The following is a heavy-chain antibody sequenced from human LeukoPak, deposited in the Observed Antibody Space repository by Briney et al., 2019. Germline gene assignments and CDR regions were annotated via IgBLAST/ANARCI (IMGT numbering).Heavy chain of an antibody. D-gene: IGHD2-2*03. CDR1: GGTFSSYA. CDR2: ISAYNGNT. CDR3: ARDWITDGFDY. V-gene: IGHV1-18*01. J-gene: IGHJ4*02. Sequence: ASVKVSCKASGGTFSSYAISWVRQAPGQGLEWMGWISAYNGNTNYAQKLQGRVTMTTDTSTSTAYMELRSLRSDDAAVYYCARDWITDGFDYWGQGTLVTVSS.